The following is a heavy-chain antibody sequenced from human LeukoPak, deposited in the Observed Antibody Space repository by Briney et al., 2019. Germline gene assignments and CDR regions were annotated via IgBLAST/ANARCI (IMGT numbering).Heavy chain of an antibody. Sequence: GGSLRLSCAASGFTFSSYAMHWVRQAPGKGLEWVAVISYDGSNKYYADSVKGRFTISRDNSKNTLYLQMNSLSAENTAVYYCARIVKDITMIVVVPGGFDYRGQGTLVTVSS. V-gene: IGHV3-30*04. CDR2: ISYDGSNK. J-gene: IGHJ4*02. CDR1: GFTFSSYA. CDR3: ARIVKDITMIVVVPGGFDY. D-gene: IGHD3-22*01.